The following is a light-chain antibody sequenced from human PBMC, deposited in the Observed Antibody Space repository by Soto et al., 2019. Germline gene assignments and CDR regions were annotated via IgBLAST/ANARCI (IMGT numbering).Light chain of an antibody. Sequence: DIVLTQSPATLSLSPGERATLSCGASQRLSTYLAWYQQKPGQAPRLLISAASNRATGIPARFSGSGSGTDFTLTISSLEAEDFAVYYCQQRGSWPLTFGGGTRVEIK. CDR1: QRLSTY. CDR2: AAS. J-gene: IGKJ4*01. CDR3: QQRGSWPLT. V-gene: IGKV3-11*01.